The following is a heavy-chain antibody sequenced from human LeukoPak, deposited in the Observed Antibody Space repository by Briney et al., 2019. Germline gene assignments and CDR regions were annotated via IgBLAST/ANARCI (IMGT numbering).Heavy chain of an antibody. CDR1: GYTFTSYY. D-gene: IGHD6-13*01. CDR2: INPSGGST. CDR3: ARDRAAAGDDDAFDI. Sequence: ASVKVSCKASGYTFTSYYMHWVRQAPGQGLEWMGIINPSGGSTSYAQKFQGRVTMTRDMSTSTVYMELSSLRSEDTAVYYCARDRAAAGDDDAFDIWGQGTMVAVSS. V-gene: IGHV1-46*01. J-gene: IGHJ3*02.